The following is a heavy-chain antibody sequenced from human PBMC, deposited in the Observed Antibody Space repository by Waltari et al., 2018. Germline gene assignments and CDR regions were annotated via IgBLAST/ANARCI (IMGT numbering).Heavy chain of an antibody. CDR1: GFTFSSRA. Sequence: EVQLLESGGGLVQPGGSLRLSCTASGFTFSSRALSCVRQAPGKGLAWVSAISGNGGREYSSDSVRGRFTIFRDNSNNTLFLQMRSLLPEDTAVYYCAKNGARTSFNYSYYYGMAVWGQGAPVTVSS. V-gene: IGHV3-23*01. J-gene: IGHJ6*02. CDR3: AKNGARTSFNYSYYYGMAV. D-gene: IGHD2-21*01. CDR2: ISGNGGRE.